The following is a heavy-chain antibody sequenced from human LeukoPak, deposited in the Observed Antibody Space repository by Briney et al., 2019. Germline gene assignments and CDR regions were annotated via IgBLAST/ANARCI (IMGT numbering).Heavy chain of an antibody. D-gene: IGHD2-2*01. CDR2: INPSGGST. J-gene: IGHJ5*02. CDR3: ARDGRYCGSTSCRLNWFDP. Sequence: ASVKVSCKASGYTFTTYYMHWVRQAPGQGLINPSGGSTSYAQKFQGRVTMTRDTSTSTICMELGSLRSEDTAVYYCARDGRYCGSTSCRLNWFDPWGQGTLVTVSS. V-gene: IGHV1-46*01. CDR1: GYTFTTYY.